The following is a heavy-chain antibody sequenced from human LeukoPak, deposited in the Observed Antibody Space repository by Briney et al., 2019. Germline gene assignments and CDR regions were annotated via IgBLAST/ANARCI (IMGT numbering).Heavy chain of an antibody. D-gene: IGHD6-6*01. CDR2: ISSSSTI. V-gene: IGHV3-48*01. Sequence: PGRSLRLSCAASGFTFSSYSMNWVRQAPGKGLEWVSYISSSSTIYYADSVKGRFTISRDNAKNSLFLQMNSLRAEDTAVYFCAREEYSSSSVDYWGQGTLVTVSS. CDR1: GFTFSSYS. J-gene: IGHJ4*02. CDR3: AREEYSSSSVDY.